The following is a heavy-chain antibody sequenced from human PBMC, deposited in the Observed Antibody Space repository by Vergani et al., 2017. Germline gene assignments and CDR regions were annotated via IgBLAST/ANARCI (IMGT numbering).Heavy chain of an antibody. J-gene: IGHJ6*03. D-gene: IGHD2-2*01. CDR1: GYTFTGYY. CDR3: ARDLPYCSSTSCYRYYYYMDV. CDR2: INPNSGGT. V-gene: IGHV1-2*06. Sequence: QVQLVQSGAEVKKPGASVKVSCKASGYTFTGYYMHWVRQAPGQGLEWMGRINPNSGGTNYAQKFQGRVTMTRDTSISTAYMERSRLRSDDTAVYYCARDLPYCSSTSCYRYYYYMDVWGKGTTVTVSS.